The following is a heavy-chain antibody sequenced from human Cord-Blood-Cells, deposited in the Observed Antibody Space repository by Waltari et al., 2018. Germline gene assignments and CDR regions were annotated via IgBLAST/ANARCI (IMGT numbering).Heavy chain of an antibody. Sequence: EVQLVESGGGLVQPGGSLRPSCAASGFTFSSYEMNWVRQAPGKGLEWVSDISSSGSTIYYADSVKGRFTISRDNAKNSLYLQMNSLRAEDTAVYYCASFGYSSGWDAFDIWGQGTMVTVSS. J-gene: IGHJ3*02. CDR1: GFTFSSYE. D-gene: IGHD6-19*01. CDR2: ISSSGSTI. V-gene: IGHV3-48*03. CDR3: ASFGYSSGWDAFDI.